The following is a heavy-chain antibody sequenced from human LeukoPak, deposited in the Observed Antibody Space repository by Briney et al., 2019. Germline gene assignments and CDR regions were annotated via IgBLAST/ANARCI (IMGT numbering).Heavy chain of an antibody. Sequence: ASVKVSCKASGYTSTGYYIHWVRQAPGQGLEWMGWINPNSGGTNYAQNFQGRVTMTRDTSISTAYMELSRLRSDDTAVYYCARAFSSSWYGPGDCWGQGTLVTVSS. J-gene: IGHJ4*02. V-gene: IGHV1-2*02. CDR3: ARAFSSSWYGPGDC. CDR1: GYTSTGYY. D-gene: IGHD6-13*01. CDR2: INPNSGGT.